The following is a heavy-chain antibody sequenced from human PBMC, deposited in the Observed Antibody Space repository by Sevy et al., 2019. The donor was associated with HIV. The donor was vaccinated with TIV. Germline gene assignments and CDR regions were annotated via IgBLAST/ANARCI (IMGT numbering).Heavy chain of an antibody. CDR1: GFAFSTYS. J-gene: IGHJ4*02. Sequence: GGSLRLSCAASGFAFSTYSMNWVRQAPGKGLEWVSSISGSGSYIYYADSVQGRVAISRDNAKSSLYLQMNSLRAEDTADYYCVREAANVRYFDYWGQGTLVTVSS. CDR3: VREAANVRYFDY. V-gene: IGHV3-21*01. D-gene: IGHD3-10*02. CDR2: ISGSGSYI.